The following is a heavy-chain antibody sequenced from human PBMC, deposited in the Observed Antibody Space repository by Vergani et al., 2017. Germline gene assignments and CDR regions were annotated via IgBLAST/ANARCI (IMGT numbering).Heavy chain of an antibody. J-gene: IGHJ3*02. V-gene: IGHV3-9*01. D-gene: IGHD3-3*01. CDR1: GITFWKFG. CDR3: ARATMEVRLRFLEWLFQGAFDI. CDR2: ISWNSGAV. Sequence: EVDLVESGGGLAQPGGSLRLSCEASGITFWKFGMHWVRQGPGKGLEWVSGISWNSGAVDYVDSVKGRFTISRDNAKNSLYLQMNSLRAEDTAVYYCARATMEVRLRFLEWLFQGAFDIWGQGTMVTVSS.